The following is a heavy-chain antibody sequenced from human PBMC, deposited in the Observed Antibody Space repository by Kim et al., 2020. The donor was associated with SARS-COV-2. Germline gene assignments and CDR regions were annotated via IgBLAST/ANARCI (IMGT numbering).Heavy chain of an antibody. CDR1: GFTFSSYW. D-gene: IGHD1-26*01. Sequence: GGSLRLSCAASGFTFSSYWMHWVRQAPGKGLVWVSRINSDGSSTSYADSVKGRFTISRDNAKNTLYLQMNSLRAEDTAVYYCARVYARFMGGLTTDYWGQGTLVTVSS. J-gene: IGHJ4*02. V-gene: IGHV3-74*01. CDR2: INSDGSST. CDR3: ARVYARFMGGLTTDY.